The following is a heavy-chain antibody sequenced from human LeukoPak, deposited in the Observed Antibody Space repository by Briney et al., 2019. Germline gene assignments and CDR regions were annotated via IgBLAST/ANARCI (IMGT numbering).Heavy chain of an antibody. CDR2: IKHSGST. D-gene: IGHD1-26*01. Sequence: SETLSLTCAVYGGSFSCYYWSWIRQPPGKGLEWIGEIKHSGSTNYNPSIKSRVTISVDTSKNQFSLKLSSVTAADTAVYYCEKAGDAQGSLGAFDIWGQGTMVTVSS. CDR1: GGSFSCYY. CDR3: EKAGDAQGSLGAFDI. V-gene: IGHV4-34*01. J-gene: IGHJ3*02.